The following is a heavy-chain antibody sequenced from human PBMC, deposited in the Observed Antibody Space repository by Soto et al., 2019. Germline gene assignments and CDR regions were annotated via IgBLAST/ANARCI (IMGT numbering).Heavy chain of an antibody. Sequence: EVQLVESGGGLVQPGGSLRLSCAASGFTFSSYWMHWVRQAPGKGLVWVSRINYDGSTISYADSVKGRFSISRDNAKNTLYLQMNSLTAEDTAVYYCGRVARGAWGVFDSWGQGTLVTVSS. CDR1: GFTFSSYW. CDR3: GRVARGAWGVFDS. J-gene: IGHJ4*02. CDR2: INYDGSTI. V-gene: IGHV3-74*01. D-gene: IGHD3-10*01.